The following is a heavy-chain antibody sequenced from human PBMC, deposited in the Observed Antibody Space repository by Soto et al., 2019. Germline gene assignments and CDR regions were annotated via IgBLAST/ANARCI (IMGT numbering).Heavy chain of an antibody. V-gene: IGHV1-69*12. CDR3: ASSHYDNYYYYGMDV. CDR2: IIPIFGTA. CDR1: GGTFSSYA. Sequence: QVQLVQSGAEVKKPGSSVKFSCTASGGTFSSYAISWVRQAPGQGLEWMGGIIPIFGTANYAEKFQGRVTITADESTSTAYMELSSLRSEDTAVYYCASSHYDNYYYYGMDVWGQGTTVTVSS. D-gene: IGHD3-3*01. J-gene: IGHJ6*02.